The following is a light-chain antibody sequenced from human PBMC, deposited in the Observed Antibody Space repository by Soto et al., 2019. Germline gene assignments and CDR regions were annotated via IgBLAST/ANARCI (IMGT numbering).Light chain of an antibody. Sequence: DIVMTQSPDSLAVSLGERATINCKSSQSVLYSSNNKNYLAWYQQKPGQPPKLLIYWASTRESGVPDRFSGSGSGTDFTLTITSLQAEDVAVYFCQQYSSTPCTFGQGTKLEIK. J-gene: IGKJ2*02. V-gene: IGKV4-1*01. CDR2: WAS. CDR1: QSVLYSSNNKNY. CDR3: QQYSSTPCT.